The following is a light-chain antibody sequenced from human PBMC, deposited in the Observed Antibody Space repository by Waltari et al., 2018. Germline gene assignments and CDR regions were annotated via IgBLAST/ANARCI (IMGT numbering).Light chain of an antibody. J-gene: IGKJ3*01. Sequence: DIQMTQSQSSLSASVGDRVTITCRASQSISTYLNWYQQKPGKAPNVLIYDATNLQSGVPSRFSGSGSGTEFSLTISSLQPEDFATYYCQQGARGAFTFGPGTTVDI. CDR2: DAT. CDR3: QQGARGAFT. CDR1: QSISTY. V-gene: IGKV1-39*01.